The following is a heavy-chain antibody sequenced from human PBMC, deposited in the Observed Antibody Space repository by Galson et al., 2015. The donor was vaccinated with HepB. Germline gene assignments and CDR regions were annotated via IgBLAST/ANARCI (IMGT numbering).Heavy chain of an antibody. CDR3: AKDQTGTYNYLFDP. CDR2: ISGSGEST. D-gene: IGHD5-24*01. CDR1: GFTFTNYA. Sequence: SLRLSCAASGFTFTNYAMSWIRQAPGKGLEWVSAISGSGESTYYADSVKGRFTISRDNSKNTLYLQMNSLRAEDTAVYYCAKDQTGTYNYLFDPWGQGTLVTVSS. J-gene: IGHJ5*02. V-gene: IGHV3-23*01.